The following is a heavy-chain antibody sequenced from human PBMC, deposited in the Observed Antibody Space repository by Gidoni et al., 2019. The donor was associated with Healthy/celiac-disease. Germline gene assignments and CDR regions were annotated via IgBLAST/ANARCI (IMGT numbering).Heavy chain of an antibody. CDR1: GFTFSRYS. CDR2: ISSSSSYI. Sequence: EVQLVESGGGLVKPGGSLRLSCAASGFTFSRYSMNWVRQAPGKGLEWVSSISSSSSYIYYADSVKGRFTISRDNAKNSLYLQMNSLRAEDTAVYYCARDEAAAGGFDYWGQGTLVTVSS. D-gene: IGHD6-13*01. CDR3: ARDEAAAGGFDY. J-gene: IGHJ4*02. V-gene: IGHV3-21*01.